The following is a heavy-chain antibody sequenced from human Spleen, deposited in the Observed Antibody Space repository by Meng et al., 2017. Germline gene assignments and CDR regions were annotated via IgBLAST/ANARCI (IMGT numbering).Heavy chain of an antibody. CDR2: IYYSGTT. CDR1: VGSLTSSNYF. D-gene: IGHD3-22*01. CDR3: ARVTQDYDLPRWFDY. J-gene: IGHJ4*02. V-gene: IGHV4-39*01. Sequence: QPQLQDSGPGLVKPSEPLSLTRSLSVGSLTSSNYFGGWIRQPPGKGLDWIGNIYYSGTTYYSPSLKSRVTISVDTSKNQLSLKLSSVTAADTAVYYCARVTQDYDLPRWFDYWGQGTLVTVSS.